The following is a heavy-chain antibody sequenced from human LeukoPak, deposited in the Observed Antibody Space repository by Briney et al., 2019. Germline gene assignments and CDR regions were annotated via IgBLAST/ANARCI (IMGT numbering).Heavy chain of an antibody. V-gene: IGHV3-23*01. CDR1: GFTFSSYA. CDR2: ISGSSGST. J-gene: IGHJ4*02. Sequence: PGGSLTLSCAASGFTFSSYAMSGVRPAPRKGLEWVSCISGSSGSTYFADSAKGRLTITSGNSKNPLYLQMNSYSAGDPGRYYLAKAGGTYYIDYWGQGTLVTVSS. CDR3: AKAGGTYYIDY.